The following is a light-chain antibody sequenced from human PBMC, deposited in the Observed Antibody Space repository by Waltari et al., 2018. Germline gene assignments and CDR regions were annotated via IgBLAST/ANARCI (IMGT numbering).Light chain of an antibody. J-gene: IGKJ5*01. CDR2: LDS. CDR3: MQSLQTPIT. Sequence: DIVMTQSPLSLPVTPGEPASISSTSRQSLLHSKGYNYLHWYLQKPEQSPLLLIYLDSNRASGVPDRFSGSASGTDFTLKISRVEAEDVGVYYCMQSLQTPITFGQGTRLEIK. V-gene: IGKV2-28*01. CDR1: QSLLHSKGYNY.